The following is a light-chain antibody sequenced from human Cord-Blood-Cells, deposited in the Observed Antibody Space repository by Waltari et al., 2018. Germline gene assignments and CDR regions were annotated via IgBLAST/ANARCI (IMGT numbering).Light chain of an antibody. CDR3: SSYTSSSTLV. CDR1: SSDVGGYNY. CDR2: DVS. Sequence: QSALTQPASVSGSPGQSLTISCTGTSSDVGGYNYVSWYQQHPGKPPKLMIYDVSNRPSGVSNRFSGSKPGNTASLTISGLQAEDEADYYCSSYTSSSTLVFGGGTKLTVL. J-gene: IGLJ2*01. V-gene: IGLV2-14*01.